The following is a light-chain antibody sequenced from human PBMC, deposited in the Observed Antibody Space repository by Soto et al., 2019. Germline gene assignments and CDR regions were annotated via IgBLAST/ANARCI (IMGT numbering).Light chain of an antibody. J-gene: IGKJ1*01. Sequence: IVLTQSPATLSFSPVEGDTLSWRASPSVTNFLAWYQQRPGQAPRLLIFGASTRATGIPARFSGSGSGTEFTLTISSLQSEDFAVYYCQQRSNWPPTFGQGTKVDIK. CDR1: PSVTNF. CDR2: GAS. CDR3: QQRSNWPPT. V-gene: IGKV3-11*01.